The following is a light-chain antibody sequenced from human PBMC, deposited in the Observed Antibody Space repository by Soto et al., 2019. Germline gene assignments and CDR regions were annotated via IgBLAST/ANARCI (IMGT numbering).Light chain of an antibody. CDR3: QQYPGT. J-gene: IGKJ1*01. CDR1: QSITNW. Sequence: DIQITRCRSKRPRSVEKGGKISCRASQSITNWLAWYQQKPGKAPKLLIYKVSSLESGVPSRFSCSGSGTEFTLTINSLQQDDFSTYSCQQYPGTFGPGTKVAIK. V-gene: IGKV1-5*03. CDR2: KVS.